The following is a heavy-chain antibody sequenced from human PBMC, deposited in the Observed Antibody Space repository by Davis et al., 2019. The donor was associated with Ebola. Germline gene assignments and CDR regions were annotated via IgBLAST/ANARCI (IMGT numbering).Heavy chain of an antibody. Sequence: GESLKISCAASGFTFSSYGMHWVRQAPGKGLEWVAVIWYDGSNKYYADSVKGRFTISRDNSKNTLYLQMNSLRAEDTAVYYCARNPPYCTNGVCYNLESPSVYWGQGTLVTVSS. CDR3: ARNPPYCTNGVCYNLESPSVY. CDR2: IWYDGSNK. CDR1: GFTFSSYG. J-gene: IGHJ4*02. V-gene: IGHV3-33*01. D-gene: IGHD2-8*01.